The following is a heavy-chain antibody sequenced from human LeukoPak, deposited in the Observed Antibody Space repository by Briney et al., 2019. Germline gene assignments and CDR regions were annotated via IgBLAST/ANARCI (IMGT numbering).Heavy chain of an antibody. J-gene: IGHJ5*02. Sequence: GRSLRLSCAPSGFTFSSYGMHWVRQAPGKGLEWVAVISYDGSNKYYADSVKGRFTISRDNSKNTLYLQMNSLRAEDTAVYYCAKFAITRDHQNWIDPWGQGTLVTVSS. CDR1: GFTFSSYG. CDR2: ISYDGSNK. V-gene: IGHV3-30*18. CDR3: AKFAITRDHQNWIDP.